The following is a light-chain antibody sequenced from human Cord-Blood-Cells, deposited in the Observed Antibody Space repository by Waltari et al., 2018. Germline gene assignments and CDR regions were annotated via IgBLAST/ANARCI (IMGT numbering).Light chain of an antibody. J-gene: IGLJ2*01. V-gene: IGLV2-23*02. CDR2: EVS. Sequence: QSALTQPASVSGSPGPSITIPCPGTSSDVGSYNLFSWYQHHPGKAPNLMIYEVSKRPSGVSNRFSGSKSGNTASLTISGLQAEDEADYYCCSYAGSSTYVVFGGGTKLTVL. CDR1: SSDVGSYNL. CDR3: CSYAGSSTYVV.